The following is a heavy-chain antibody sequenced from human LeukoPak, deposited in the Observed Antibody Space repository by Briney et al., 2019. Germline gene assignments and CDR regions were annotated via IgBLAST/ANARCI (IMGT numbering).Heavy chain of an antibody. D-gene: IGHD3-3*01. CDR2: IRYDGSNK. CDR3: ARDYDFWSGYYSPTRGYFGY. CDR1: GFTFSGSG. Sequence: PGGSLRLSCAASGFTFSGSGMHWVRQAPGKGLEWVTFIRYDGSNKYYTDSVKGRFTISRDNSKNTLYLQMDSLRAGDTAVYYCARDYDFWSGYYSPTRGYFGYWGQGTLVTVSS. J-gene: IGHJ4*02. V-gene: IGHV3-30*02.